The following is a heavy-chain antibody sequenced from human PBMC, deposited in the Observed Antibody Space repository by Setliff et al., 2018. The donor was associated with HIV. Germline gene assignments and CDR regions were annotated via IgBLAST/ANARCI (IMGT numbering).Heavy chain of an antibody. J-gene: IGHJ4*02. V-gene: IGHV4-38-2*02. D-gene: IGHD2-21*02. CDR1: GYSISSGYY. CDR2: IYHSGST. Sequence: SETLSLTCTVSGYSISSGYYWGWIRQPPGKGLEWIGSIYHSGSTYYNPSLKSRVTISVDTSKNQFSLKLSSVTAADTAVYYCARAMRGVVVTNMYYYYFDYWGQGALVTVSS. CDR3: ARAMRGVVVTNMYYYYFDY.